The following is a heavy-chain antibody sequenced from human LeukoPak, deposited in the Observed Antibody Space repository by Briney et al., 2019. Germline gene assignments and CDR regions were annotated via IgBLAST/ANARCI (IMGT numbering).Heavy chain of an antibody. CDR2: IYASGST. V-gene: IGHV4-4*07. CDR1: GGSMSSYY. Sequence: SETLSLTCTVSGGSMSSYYWSWIRQPAGKGLEWIGRIYASGSTYYNPSLKSRVTITLDTSKNQFSLTLNSVTAADTAVYYCATEDVVVPTAAQRPIDFWGQGKLVTVSS. CDR3: ATEDVVVPTAAQRPIDF. J-gene: IGHJ4*02. D-gene: IGHD2-2*01.